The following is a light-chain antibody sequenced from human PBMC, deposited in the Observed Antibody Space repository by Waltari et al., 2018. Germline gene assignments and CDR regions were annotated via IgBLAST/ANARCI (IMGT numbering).Light chain of an antibody. Sequence: ERVLTQSPGSLSWSPGERVTLSCRASQSVSRALAWYQQKPGQAPRLLIFGASNSATGIPDRFSGSGSETDFSLTISRLEPEDFAVYYCQHYVRLPATFGRGTKVEIK. CDR2: GAS. CDR1: QSVSRA. V-gene: IGKV3-20*01. J-gene: IGKJ1*01. CDR3: QHYVRLPAT.